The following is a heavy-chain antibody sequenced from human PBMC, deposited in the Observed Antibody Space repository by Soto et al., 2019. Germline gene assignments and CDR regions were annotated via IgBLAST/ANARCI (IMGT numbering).Heavy chain of an antibody. V-gene: IGHV6-1*01. CDR1: GDSVSSNSAG. CDR2: TYYRSKWYY. CDR3: ARGEQYSGRIFDY. J-gene: IGHJ4*01. Sequence: PSETLSLTCAITGDSVSSNSAGWSWVRQSPSRGLEWLGRTYYRSKWYYEYAVSVRGRITINPDTSKNQYSLQLNSVAPEDTAVYFCARGEQYSGRIFDYWGQGTLVTVSS. D-gene: IGHD1-26*01.